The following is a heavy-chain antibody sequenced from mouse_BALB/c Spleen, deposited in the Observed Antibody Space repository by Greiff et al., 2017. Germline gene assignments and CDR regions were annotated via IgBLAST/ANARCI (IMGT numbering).Heavy chain of an antibody. V-gene: IGHV1S127*01. CDR3: TRSGNYGAWFAY. J-gene: IGHJ3*01. D-gene: IGHD2-1*01. Sequence: QVQLKQPGAELVKPGASVKMSCKASGYTFTSYWMHWVKQRPGQGLEWIGVIDPSDSYTSYNQKFKGKATLTVDTSSSTAYMQLSSLTSEDSAVYYCTRSGNYGAWFAYWGQGTLVTVSA. CDR1: GYTFTSYW. CDR2: IDPSDSYT.